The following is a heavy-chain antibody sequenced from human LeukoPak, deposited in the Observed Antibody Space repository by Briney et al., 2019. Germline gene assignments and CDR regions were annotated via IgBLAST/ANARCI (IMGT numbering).Heavy chain of an antibody. CDR2: INWNGGST. CDR3: ARVGGSSGYYFGF. CDR1: GFTSDDYG. V-gene: IGHV3-20*04. D-gene: IGHD3-22*01. J-gene: IGHJ4*02. Sequence: GGSLRLSCTASGFTSDDYGMSWVRHAPGKRLEWVSGINWNGGSTGYADSVKGRFTISRDNAKNSLYLQMNSLRAEDTALYYCARVGGSSGYYFGFWGQGTLVTVSS.